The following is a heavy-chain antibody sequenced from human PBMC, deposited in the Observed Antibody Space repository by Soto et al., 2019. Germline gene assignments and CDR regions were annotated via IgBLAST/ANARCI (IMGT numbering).Heavy chain of an antibody. V-gene: IGHV1-3*01. CDR3: ARAPWDYMDV. J-gene: IGHJ6*03. CDR2: INVGNGNT. D-gene: IGHD7-27*01. Sequence: ASVKVSCKASGYTFTSYGISWVRQAPGQRLEWMGWINVGNGNTKYSEKFQDIVTITRDTSASTAYMELSSLKSEDTAVYYCARAPWDYMDVWGKGTTVTVSS. CDR1: GYTFTSYG.